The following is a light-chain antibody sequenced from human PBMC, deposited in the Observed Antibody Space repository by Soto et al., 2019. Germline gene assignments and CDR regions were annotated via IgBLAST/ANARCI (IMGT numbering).Light chain of an antibody. CDR2: DAS. CDR3: QQYNNWPPWT. CDR1: QSVSSN. Sequence: EIGMTQSRATLSVSPGERATHSCRASQSVSSNLAWYQQKPGQGPRLLIYDASTRATGIPARFSGSGSGTEFTLTISSLQSEDFAVYYCQQYNNWPPWTFGQGTKVEIK. V-gene: IGKV3-15*01. J-gene: IGKJ1*01.